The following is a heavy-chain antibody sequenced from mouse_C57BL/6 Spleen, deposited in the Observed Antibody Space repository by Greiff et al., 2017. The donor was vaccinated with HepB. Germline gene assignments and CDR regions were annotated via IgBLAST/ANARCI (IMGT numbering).Heavy chain of an antibody. D-gene: IGHD1-1*01. CDR3: ARFITTNYFDY. Sequence: EVQLQQSVAELVRPGASVKLSCTASGFNIKNPYMHWVKQRPEQGLEWIGRIDPANGNTKYAPKFQGKATITADTSSNTAYLQLSSLTSEDTAIYCCARFITTNYFDYWGQGTTLTVSS. V-gene: IGHV14-3*01. CDR2: IDPANGNT. J-gene: IGHJ2*01. CDR1: GFNIKNPY.